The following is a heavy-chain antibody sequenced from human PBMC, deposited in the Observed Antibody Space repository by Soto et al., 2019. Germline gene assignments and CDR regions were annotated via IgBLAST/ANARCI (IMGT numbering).Heavy chain of an antibody. D-gene: IGHD3-22*01. CDR1: DGTIRDLSYC. J-gene: IGHJ4*02. CDR3: ARSSAVITTLDYFDY. V-gene: IGHV4-39*01. CDR2: IYYSGST. Sequence: VFDGTIRDLSYCRGSINKNPGTGLEWIGSIYYSGSTYYNPSLKSRVTISVDTSKNQFSLKLSSVTAADTAVYYCARSSAVITTLDYFDYWGEGTLVTVSS.